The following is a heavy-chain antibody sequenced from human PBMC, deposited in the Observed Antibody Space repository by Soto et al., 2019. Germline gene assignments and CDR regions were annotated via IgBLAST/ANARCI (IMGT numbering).Heavy chain of an antibody. CDR3: AKAHGGVLRYLSSPQYYYGMDV. Sequence: PVGSLRLSCAASGFTFSSYAMSWVRQAPGKGLEWVSAISGSGGSTYYADSVKGRFTISRDNSKNTLYLQMNSLRAEDTAVYHCAKAHGGVLRYLSSPQYYYGMDVWGQGNTVTVSS. CDR2: ISGSGGST. J-gene: IGHJ6*02. V-gene: IGHV3-23*01. D-gene: IGHD3-9*01. CDR1: GFTFSSYA.